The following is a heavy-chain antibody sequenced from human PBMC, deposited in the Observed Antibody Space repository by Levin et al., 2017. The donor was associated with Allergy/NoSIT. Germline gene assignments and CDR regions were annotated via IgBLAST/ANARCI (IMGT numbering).Heavy chain of an antibody. CDR2: IYYSGST. D-gene: IGHD3-9*01. CDR1: GGSISSGDYY. CDR3: ARVILTGSYYFDY. J-gene: IGHJ4*02. Sequence: SQTLSLPCTVSGGSISSGDYYWSWIRQPPGKGLEWIGYIYYSGSTYYNPSLKSRVTISVDTSKNQFSLKLSSVTAADTAVYYCARVILTGSYYFDYWGQGTLVTVSS. V-gene: IGHV4-30-4*01.